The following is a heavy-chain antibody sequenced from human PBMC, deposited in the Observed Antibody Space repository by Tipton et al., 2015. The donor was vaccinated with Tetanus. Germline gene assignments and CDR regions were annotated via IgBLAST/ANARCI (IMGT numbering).Heavy chain of an antibody. D-gene: IGHD6-19*01. CDR1: NGSISSGGYY. Sequence: TLSLTCSVSNGSISSGGYYWSWIRQYPGKGLEWIGLLYHTGVTYYNPSLQSRVAISVDTSKNQFSLNLSSVTAADTAVYYCARLILGRSKEVAGIRYYYYYGLDVWGQGTTVTVTS. CDR3: ARLILGRSKEVAGIRYYYYYGLDV. V-gene: IGHV4-31*03. CDR2: LYHTGVT. J-gene: IGHJ6*02.